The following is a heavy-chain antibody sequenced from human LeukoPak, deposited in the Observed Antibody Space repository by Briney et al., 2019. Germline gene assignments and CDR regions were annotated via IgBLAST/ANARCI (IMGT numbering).Heavy chain of an antibody. CDR1: GYPFTSFY. Sequence: ASVKVSCKASGYPFTSFYMNWVRQAPGQGLEWLGWINSSGGTQYAEKFRGRVTITRDTSKATGYMELTGLTSDDTAVYYCARDLRLFDYWGQGTLVTVSS. CDR2: INSSGGT. CDR3: ARDLRLFDY. J-gene: IGHJ4*02. D-gene: IGHD3-3*01. V-gene: IGHV1-2*02.